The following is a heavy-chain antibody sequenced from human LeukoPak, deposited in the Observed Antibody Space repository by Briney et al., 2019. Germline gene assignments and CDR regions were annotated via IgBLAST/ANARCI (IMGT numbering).Heavy chain of an antibody. D-gene: IGHD1-26*01. CDR2: INPSGGST. V-gene: IGHV1-46*01. CDR3: ARWIVGATNFDY. J-gene: IGHJ4*02. CDR1: GYTFTSYY. Sequence: GASVKVSCKASGYTFTSYYMHWVRQAPGQGLEWMGIINPSGGSTSYAQKFQGRVTMTRDMSTSTVYMELSSLRSDDTAVYYCARWIVGATNFDYWGQGTLVTVSS.